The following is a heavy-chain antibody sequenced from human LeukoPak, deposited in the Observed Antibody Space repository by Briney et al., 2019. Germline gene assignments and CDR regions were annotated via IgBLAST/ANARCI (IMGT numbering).Heavy chain of an antibody. Sequence: GESLKISCKGSGYKFNNYWIAWVRQMPGKGLEWMGIIYPGDSDTTYSPSFQGQVTISADKSISTAHLQWSSLKASDTAMYYCARGGYQLLPYFDYWGQGTLVTVSS. D-gene: IGHD2-2*01. V-gene: IGHV5-51*01. J-gene: IGHJ4*02. CDR2: IYPGDSDT. CDR1: GYKFNNYW. CDR3: ARGGYQLLPYFDY.